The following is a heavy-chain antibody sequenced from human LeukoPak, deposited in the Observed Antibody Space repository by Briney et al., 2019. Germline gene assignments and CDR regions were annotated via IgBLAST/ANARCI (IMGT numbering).Heavy chain of an antibody. CDR2: ISGGGT. Sequence: GGSLRLPCAASGFTFGSYGMNWVRQAPGKGLEWVSTISGGGTYYADSVKGRFTISRDNSKNTLYLQMNSLRAEDTAVYYCAKREGSSWSNFDYWGQGTLVTVSS. CDR3: AKREGSSWSNFDY. J-gene: IGHJ4*02. CDR1: GFTFGSYG. D-gene: IGHD6-13*01. V-gene: IGHV3-23*01.